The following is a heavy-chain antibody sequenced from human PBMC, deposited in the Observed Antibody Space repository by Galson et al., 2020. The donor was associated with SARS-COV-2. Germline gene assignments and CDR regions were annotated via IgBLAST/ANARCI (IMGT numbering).Heavy chain of an antibody. CDR2: ISYDGSNK. J-gene: IGHJ3*02. V-gene: IGHV3-30*04. CDR1: GFTFSSYA. D-gene: IGHD1-26*01. Sequence: GESLKISCAASGFTFSSYAMHWVRQAPGKGLEWVAVISYDGSNKYYADSVKGRFTISRDNSKNTLYLQMNSLRAEDTAVYYCAKSRGGSYQDAFDIWGQGTMVTVSS. CDR3: AKSRGGSYQDAFDI.